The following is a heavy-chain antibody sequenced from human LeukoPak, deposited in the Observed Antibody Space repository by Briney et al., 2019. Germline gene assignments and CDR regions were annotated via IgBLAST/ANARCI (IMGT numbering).Heavy chain of an antibody. Sequence: ASVKDSCKASGYTFTGYYLHWVRQAPGQGLEWMGCVNPNSGGTNYAQKFQGRVTMTRDTSISTVYMELSRLRSDDTAVYYCASLLGVTTLDYWGQGTLVTVSS. CDR2: VNPNSGGT. CDR1: GYTFTGYY. D-gene: IGHD2-21*02. V-gene: IGHV1-2*02. CDR3: ASLLGVTTLDY. J-gene: IGHJ4*02.